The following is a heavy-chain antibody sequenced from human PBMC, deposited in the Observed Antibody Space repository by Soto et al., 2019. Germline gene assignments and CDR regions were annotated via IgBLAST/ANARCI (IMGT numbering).Heavy chain of an antibody. CDR1: GGTFSSYA. V-gene: IGHV1-69*01. CDR2: IIPIFGTA. D-gene: IGHD5-18*01. Sequence: QVQLVQSGAEVKKPGSSVKVSCKASGGTFSSYAISWVRQAPGQGLEWMGGIIPIFGTANYAQKFHGRVTITADESTSTAYMELSSLRSEDTAVYYCARDLVSDGYPINYYYGMDVWGQGTTVTVSS. J-gene: IGHJ6*02. CDR3: ARDLVSDGYPINYYYGMDV.